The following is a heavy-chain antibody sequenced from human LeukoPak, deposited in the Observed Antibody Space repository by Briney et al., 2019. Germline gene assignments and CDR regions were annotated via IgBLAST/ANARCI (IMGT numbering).Heavy chain of an antibody. V-gene: IGHV3-33*01. CDR1: GFIFSYYG. J-gene: IGHJ4*02. CDR2: IWNDGSNR. D-gene: IGHD3-16*01. Sequence: GGSLRLSCAASGFIFSYYGMHWVRQAPGKGLVWVAVIWNDGSNRYYADSPKGRFTISRDNSKNTLYLQMNSLTADDTAVYYCARDPLGVLSYFDYWGQGTLVTVPS. CDR3: ARDPLGVLSYFDY.